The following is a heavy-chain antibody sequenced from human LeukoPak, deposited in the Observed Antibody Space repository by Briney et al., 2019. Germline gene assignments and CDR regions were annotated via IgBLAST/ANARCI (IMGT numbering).Heavy chain of an antibody. CDR1: GFTFSSYE. J-gene: IGHJ4*02. Sequence: GGSLRLSCAASGFTFSSYEMNWVRQAPGKGLEWVSYISSSGSIIYYADSVKGRFTISRDNSKNTLYLQMNSLRAEDTAVYYCAKAVTAMVADYWGQGTLVTVSS. D-gene: IGHD5-18*01. V-gene: IGHV3-48*03. CDR2: ISSSGSII. CDR3: AKAVTAMVADY.